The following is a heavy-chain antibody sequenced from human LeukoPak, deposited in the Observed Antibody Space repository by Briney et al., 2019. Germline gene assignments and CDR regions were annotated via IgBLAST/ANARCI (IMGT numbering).Heavy chain of an antibody. CDR3: ARLRNDAFDI. D-gene: IGHD1-14*01. V-gene: IGHV3-33*01. Sequence: GRSLRLSCAASGFTFSSYGMHWVRRAPGKGLEWVAVIWYDGSNKYYVDSVKGRFTISRDNSKSTQYLQMNSLRAEDTAVYYCARLRNDAFDIWGQGTVVTVSS. J-gene: IGHJ3*02. CDR2: IWYDGSNK. CDR1: GFTFSSYG.